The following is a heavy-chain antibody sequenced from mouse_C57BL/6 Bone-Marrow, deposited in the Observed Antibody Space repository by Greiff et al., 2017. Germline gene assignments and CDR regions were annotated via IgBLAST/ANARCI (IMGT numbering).Heavy chain of an antibody. Sequence: QVQLQQSGAELVKPGASVKISCKASGYAFSSYWMNWVKQRPGKGLEWIGQIYPGSGNTKYNEKFKGKATLTADTSSSTAYMQLSSLTSEDSAVYYCARDGSSYWYFDVWGTGTTVTVSS. J-gene: IGHJ1*03. V-gene: IGHV1-80*01. CDR1: GYAFSSYW. CDR3: ARDGSSYWYFDV. D-gene: IGHD1-1*01. CDR2: IYPGSGNT.